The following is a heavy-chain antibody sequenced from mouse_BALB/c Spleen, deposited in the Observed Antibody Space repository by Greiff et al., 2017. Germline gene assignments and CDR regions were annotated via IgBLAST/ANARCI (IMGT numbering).Heavy chain of an antibody. J-gene: IGHJ2*01. Sequence: QVQLKQSGAELVRPGVSVKISCKGSGYTFTDYAMHWVKQSHAKSLEWIGVISTYYGDASYNQKFKGKATMTVDKSSSTAYMELARLTSEDSAIYYCARRNDYGNYFDYWGQGTTLTVSS. CDR1: GYTFTDYA. D-gene: IGHD2-4*01. CDR3: ARRNDYGNYFDY. V-gene: IGHV1S137*01. CDR2: ISTYYGDA.